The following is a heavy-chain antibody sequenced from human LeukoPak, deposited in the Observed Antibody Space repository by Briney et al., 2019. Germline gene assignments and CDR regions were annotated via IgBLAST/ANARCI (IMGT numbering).Heavy chain of an antibody. D-gene: IGHD3-9*01. CDR1: GGSFSGYY. CDR2: INHSGST. V-gene: IGHV4-34*01. Sequence: PSETLSLTCAVYGGSFSGYYWSWIRQPPGKGLEWIGEINHSGSTNYNPSLKSRVTISVDTSKNQFSLKLSSVTAADTAVYYCARAGDILGAPFGGWGQGTLVTVSS. J-gene: IGHJ4*02. CDR3: ARAGDILGAPFGG.